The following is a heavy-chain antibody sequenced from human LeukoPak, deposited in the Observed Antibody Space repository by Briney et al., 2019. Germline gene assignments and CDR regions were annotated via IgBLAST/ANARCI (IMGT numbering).Heavy chain of an antibody. V-gene: IGHV1-46*01. D-gene: IGHD3-3*01. J-gene: IGHJ5*02. Sequence: ASVKVSCKASGYTFTSYYMHWVRQAPGQGLEWMGIINPSGGSTSYAQKFQGRVIMTRDTSTSTVYMELSSLRSEDTAVYYCAREDLIANTYYDFWSGYYTANWFDPWGQGTLVTVSS. CDR1: GYTFTSYY. CDR2: INPSGGST. CDR3: AREDLIANTYYDFWSGYYTANWFDP.